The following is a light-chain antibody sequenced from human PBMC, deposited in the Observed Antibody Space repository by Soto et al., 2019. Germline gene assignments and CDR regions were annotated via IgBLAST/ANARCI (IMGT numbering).Light chain of an antibody. CDR3: QSYDSSTWV. V-gene: IGLV6-57*01. Sequence: NFMLTQPHSVSESPGKTVTISCTRSSGSIASNYVQWYQQRPGSSPTTVIYEDNQRPSGVPDRFSGSIDSSSNSASLTISRLKTEDEADYYCQSYDSSTWVFGGGTKLTVL. CDR2: EDN. CDR1: SGSIASNY. J-gene: IGLJ3*02.